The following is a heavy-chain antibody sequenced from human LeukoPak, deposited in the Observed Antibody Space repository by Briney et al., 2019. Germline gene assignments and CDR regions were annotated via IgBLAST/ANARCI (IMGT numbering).Heavy chain of an antibody. CDR1: GYTFTSYY. CDR2: INPNNGGT. V-gene: IGHV1-2*02. D-gene: IGHD3-10*01. J-gene: IGHJ5*02. CDR3: ARDLYGSGSYYVA. Sequence: ASVKVSCKASGYTFTSYYMHWVRQAPGQGLEWMGWINPNNGGTHYAQMFQGRVTLTRDTSISTAYLELRWLTSDDTAVYYCARDLYGSGSYYVAWGQGTLVTVSS.